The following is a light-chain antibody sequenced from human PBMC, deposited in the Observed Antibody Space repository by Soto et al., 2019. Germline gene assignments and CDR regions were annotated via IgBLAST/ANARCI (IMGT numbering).Light chain of an antibody. CDR3: AAWDDSLNGPV. Sequence: QSVLTQPPSAYGTPGQRVSISCSGSRSNIGRNTANWYQQLPGTAPKVLIHTDNQRPSGVSDRFSGSKSGTSASLAISELQSEDEADYYCAAWDDSLNGPVFGGGTKLTVL. V-gene: IGLV1-44*01. CDR2: TDN. CDR1: RSNIGRNT. J-gene: IGLJ3*02.